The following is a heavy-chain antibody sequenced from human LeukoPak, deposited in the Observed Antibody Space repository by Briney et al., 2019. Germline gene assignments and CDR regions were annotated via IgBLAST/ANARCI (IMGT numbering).Heavy chain of an antibody. CDR1: GDSTNTYF. Sequence: SETLSLTCTISGDSTNTYFWSWIRQPPGKGLEWIGYFYYTGTTNYNPSLKSRVTISVDKSKNQFSLKLSSVTAADTAVYYCATRYYYGSGSYLYFDYWGQGTLVTVSS. V-gene: IGHV4-59*12. J-gene: IGHJ4*02. CDR3: ATRYYYGSGSYLYFDY. CDR2: FYYTGTT. D-gene: IGHD3-10*01.